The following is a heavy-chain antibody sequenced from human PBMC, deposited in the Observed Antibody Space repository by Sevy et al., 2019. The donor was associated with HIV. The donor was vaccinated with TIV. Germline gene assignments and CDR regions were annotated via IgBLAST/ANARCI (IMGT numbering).Heavy chain of an antibody. Sequence: GGSLRLSCAASGFTFSSYGMHWVRQAPGNGLEWVALISYDGSNKYYADSVKGRFTISRDNSKNTLYLQMNSLRAEDTAVYYCAKGPHRSTSNPGDYYYYYRMDVWGQGTAVTVSS. CDR2: ISYDGSNK. J-gene: IGHJ6*02. CDR1: GFTFSSYG. CDR3: AKGPHRSTSNPGDYYYYYRMDV. D-gene: IGHD2-2*01. V-gene: IGHV3-30*18.